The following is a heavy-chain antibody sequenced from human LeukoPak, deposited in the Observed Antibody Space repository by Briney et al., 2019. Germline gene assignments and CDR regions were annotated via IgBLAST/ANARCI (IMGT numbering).Heavy chain of an antibody. V-gene: IGHV4-34*01. Sequence: SETLSLTCAVYGGSFSGYYWSWIRQPPGKGLEWIGEINHSGSTNYNPSLKSRVTISVDTSKNQFSLKLSSVTAADTAVYYCARSLNYYSDYWGQGTLVTVSS. J-gene: IGHJ4*02. CDR1: GGSFSGYY. CDR2: INHSGST. D-gene: IGHD1-7*01. CDR3: ARSLNYYSDY.